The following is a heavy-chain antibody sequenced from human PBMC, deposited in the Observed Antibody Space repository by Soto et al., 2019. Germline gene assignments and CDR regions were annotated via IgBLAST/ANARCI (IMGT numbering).Heavy chain of an antibody. CDR2: IYYSGST. V-gene: IGHV4-59*01. CDR3: ARRVRGYCSGGSCYSVGAFDI. CDR1: GGSISSYY. J-gene: IGHJ3*02. D-gene: IGHD2-15*01. Sequence: SETLSLTCTVSGGSISSYYWSWIRQPPGKGLEWIGYIYYSGSTNYNPSLKSRVTISVDTSKNQFSLKLSSVTAADTAVYYCARRVRGYCSGGSCYSVGAFDIWGQGTMVTVSS.